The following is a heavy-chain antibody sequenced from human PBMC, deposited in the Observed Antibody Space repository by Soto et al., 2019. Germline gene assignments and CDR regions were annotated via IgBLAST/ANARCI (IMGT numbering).Heavy chain of an antibody. CDR3: ARRKGVSSMATLFSFDY. CDR1: GGSISGSSYY. Sequence: TSETLSLTCTVSGGSISGSSYYWDWIRQPPGKGLEWIGSIHHSGSTYHNPSLKSRITMSVDTSKNQFSLKLSSVTAADTAVYFCARRKGVSSMATLFSFDYWGQGTLVTVSS. CDR2: IHHSGST. D-gene: IGHD6-6*01. J-gene: IGHJ4*02. V-gene: IGHV4-39*01.